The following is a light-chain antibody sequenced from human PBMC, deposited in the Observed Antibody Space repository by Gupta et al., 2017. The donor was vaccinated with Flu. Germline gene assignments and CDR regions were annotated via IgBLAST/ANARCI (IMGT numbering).Light chain of an antibody. Sequence: DVVMPPPAPPLPVTLGQPASIPCRASQGLVYSDGNTYLHWFQQKPGQSPRRLIYQVAYRDSGVPDRFSGSGSGTDFKLKISRVEAEDVGIYFCMQGAHWPWAFGQGTTVEIK. CDR3: MQGAHWPWA. V-gene: IGKV2-30*01. CDR2: QVA. J-gene: IGKJ1*01. CDR1: QGLVYSDGNTY.